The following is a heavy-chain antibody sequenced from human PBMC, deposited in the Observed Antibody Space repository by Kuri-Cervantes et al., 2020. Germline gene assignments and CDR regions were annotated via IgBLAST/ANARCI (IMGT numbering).Heavy chain of an antibody. J-gene: IGHJ4*02. CDR1: GFTFSSYG. CDR2: ISYDGSNK. D-gene: IGHD3/OR15-3a*01. Sequence: GESLKISCAASGFTFSSYGMHWVRQAPGKGLEWVAVISYDGSNKYYADSVKGRFTISRDNAKNSLYLQMSSLRDEDTAVYYCARDLDWAFDYWGQGSLVTVSS. V-gene: IGHV3-30*03. CDR3: ARDLDWAFDY.